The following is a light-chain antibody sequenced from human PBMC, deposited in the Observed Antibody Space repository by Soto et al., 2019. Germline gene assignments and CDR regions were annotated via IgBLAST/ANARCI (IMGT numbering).Light chain of an antibody. CDR2: AAS. CDR3: QQSYSNWWA. V-gene: IGKV1-39*01. CDR1: QSISNY. J-gene: IGKJ1*01. Sequence: DIQMTQTPSSLSASVGDRVTITCRASQSISNYVNWYQQKPGKAPKLLIYAASSLQSGVTSRFSGSGSGTDFTLTISSLQPEDFATYYCQQSYSNWWAFGQGTKVDIK.